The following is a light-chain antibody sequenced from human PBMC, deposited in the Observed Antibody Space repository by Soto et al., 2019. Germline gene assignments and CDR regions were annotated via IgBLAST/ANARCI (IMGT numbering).Light chain of an antibody. V-gene: IGLV1-51*01. J-gene: IGLJ1*01. Sequence: QSVLTQPPSVSAAPGQKVIISRSGSTFDIGKNYVSWYQHLPGTAPKLIIYDTEKRIAGVPDRFSASKSGTSATPAISGLQTGDEANYFCGTWDRSLTYYLFGTGTKVTVL. CDR3: GTWDRSLTYYL. CDR2: DTE. CDR1: TFDIGKNY.